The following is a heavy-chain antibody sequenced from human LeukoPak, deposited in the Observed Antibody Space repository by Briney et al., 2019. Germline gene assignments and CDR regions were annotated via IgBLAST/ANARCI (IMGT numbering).Heavy chain of an antibody. CDR2: ISYSGST. D-gene: IGHD6-19*01. V-gene: IGHV4-59*12. J-gene: IGHJ5*02. CDR3: ARGTDSSGWYYWFDP. CDR1: GGSISSYY. Sequence: SETLSLTCTVSGGSISSYYWSWIRQSPGKGLEWIGYISYSGSTNYSPSLKSRVTISVDTSKNQFSLKLSSVTAADTAVYYCARGTDSSGWYYWFDPWGQGTLVTVSS.